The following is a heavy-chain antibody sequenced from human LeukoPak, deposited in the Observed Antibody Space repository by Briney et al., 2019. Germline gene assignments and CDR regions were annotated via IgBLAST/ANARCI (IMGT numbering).Heavy chain of an antibody. J-gene: IGHJ4*02. V-gene: IGHV3-30-3*01. CDR2: ISYDGSNK. CDR3: ASYSSSWSFDY. CDR1: GFTFSSYA. Sequence: PRRSQRLSCAASGFTFSSYAMHWVRQAPGKGLEWVAVISYDGSNKYYADSVKGRFTISRDNSKNTLYLQMNSLRAEDTAVYYCASYSSSWSFDYWGQGTLVTVSS. D-gene: IGHD6-13*01.